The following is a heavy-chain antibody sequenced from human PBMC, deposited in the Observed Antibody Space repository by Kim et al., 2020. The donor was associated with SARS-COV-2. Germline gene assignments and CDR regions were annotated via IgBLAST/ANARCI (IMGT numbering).Heavy chain of an antibody. CDR2: IIPIFGTA. CDR3: ARWGENSDYYDSSGPDAFDI. Sequence: SVKVSCKASGGTFSSYAISWVRQAPGQGLEWMGGIIPIFGTANYAQKFQGRVTITADESTSTAYMELSSLRSEDAAVYYCARWGENSDYYDSSGPDAFDIWGQGTMVTVSS. CDR1: GGTFSSYA. D-gene: IGHD3-22*01. J-gene: IGHJ3*02. V-gene: IGHV1-69*13.